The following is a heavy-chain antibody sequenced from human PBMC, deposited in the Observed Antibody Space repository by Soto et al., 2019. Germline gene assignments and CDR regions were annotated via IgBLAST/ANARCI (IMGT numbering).Heavy chain of an antibody. V-gene: IGHV4-59*01. Sequence: QVQLQESGPGLVKPSETLSLTCTVSGGTISRYYWSWIRQPPGKGLEWIGYMYNTGSTVYNPSFKSRVTISVATSKNQFSLKLNSVPAADTAVYYCARDLWGYCGTDCYPLDVWGQGTTVTVSS. J-gene: IGHJ6*02. CDR1: GGTISRYY. CDR3: ARDLWGYCGTDCYPLDV. CDR2: MYNTGST. D-gene: IGHD2-21*02.